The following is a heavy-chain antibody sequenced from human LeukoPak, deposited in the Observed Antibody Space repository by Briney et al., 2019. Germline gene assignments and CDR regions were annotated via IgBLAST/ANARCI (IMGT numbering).Heavy chain of an antibody. V-gene: IGHV1-2*06. D-gene: IGHD2-21*02. CDR3: ARDYWGGDCFPDY. J-gene: IGHJ4*02. Sequence: ASVKVSCKASGYTFTGYYVHWVRQAPGQGLEWMGRINPNSGDTNYAQKFQGRVTMTRDTSISTAYMELSRLRSDDTAVYYCARDYWGGDCFPDYWGQGTLVTVSS. CDR2: INPNSGDT. CDR1: GYTFTGYY.